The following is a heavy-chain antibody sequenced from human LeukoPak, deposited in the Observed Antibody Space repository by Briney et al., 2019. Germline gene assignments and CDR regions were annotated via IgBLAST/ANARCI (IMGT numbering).Heavy chain of an antibody. CDR2: IWYDGSNE. Sequence: GGSLRLSCVASGFSFSNYGMHWGRQAPGKGLEWVAVIWYDGSNEYYADSVKGRFTISRDTSKNTLYLQMNSLRAEDTAVYYCARAYYYDVSVTPDYWGQGTLVTVSS. V-gene: IGHV3-33*01. D-gene: IGHD3-22*01. CDR1: GFSFSNYG. J-gene: IGHJ4*02. CDR3: ARAYYYDVSVTPDY.